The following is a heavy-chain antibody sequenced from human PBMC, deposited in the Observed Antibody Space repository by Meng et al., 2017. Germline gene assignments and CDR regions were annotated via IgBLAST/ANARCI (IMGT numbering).Heavy chain of an antibody. J-gene: IGHJ6*02. CDR1: GGSISSSNW. V-gene: IGHV4-4*02. CDR3: ARVTVTTGSLYYYGMDV. D-gene: IGHD4-17*01. CDR2: IYHSGST. Sequence: SETLSLTCAVSGGSISSSNWWSWVRQPPGKGLEWIGEIYHSGSTNYNPSLKSRVTISVDKSKNQFSLKLSSVTAADTAVYYCARVTVTTGSLYYYGMDVWGQGTTVTGAS.